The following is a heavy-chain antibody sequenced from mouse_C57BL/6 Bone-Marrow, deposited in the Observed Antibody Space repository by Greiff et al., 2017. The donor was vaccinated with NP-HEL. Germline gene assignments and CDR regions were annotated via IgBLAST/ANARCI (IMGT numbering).Heavy chain of an antibody. V-gene: IGHV1-26*01. CDR3: ARRVSGTLYYFDY. Sequence: VQLKESGPELVKPGASVKISCKASGYTFTDYYMNWVKQSHGKSLEWIGDINPNNGGTSYNQKFKGKATLTVDKSSSTAYMELRSLTSEDSAVYYCARRVSGTLYYFDYWGQGTTLTVSS. J-gene: IGHJ2*01. CDR1: GYTFTDYY. CDR2: INPNNGGT. D-gene: IGHD4-1*01.